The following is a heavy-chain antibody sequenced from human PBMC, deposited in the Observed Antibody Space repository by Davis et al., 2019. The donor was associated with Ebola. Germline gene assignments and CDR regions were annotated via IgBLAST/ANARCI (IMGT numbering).Heavy chain of an antibody. CDR2: INPHNGNT. CDR3: ARGSYGDSYHWYFDL. CDR1: GYTFTNYG. J-gene: IGHJ2*01. Sequence: ASVKVSCKASGYTFTNYGITWVRQAPGQGLEWMGWINPHNGNTNYAQNVQGRVTMTTDTSTSTAYMEVGSLRSDDTAVYYCARGSYGDSYHWYFDLWGRGTLVTVSS. V-gene: IGHV1-18*04. D-gene: IGHD4-17*01.